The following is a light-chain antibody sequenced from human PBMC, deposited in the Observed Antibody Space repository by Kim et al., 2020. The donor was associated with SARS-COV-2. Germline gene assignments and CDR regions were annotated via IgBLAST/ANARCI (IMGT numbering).Light chain of an antibody. CDR1: KLGDKY. Sequence: VPPVQTASITSSGDKLGDKYACWYQQKPGQSPVLVIYQDSKRPSGIPERFSGSNSGNTANMTISGTQAMDEADYYCQSWDSSTVVFGGGTQLTVL. CDR2: QDS. V-gene: IGLV3-1*01. J-gene: IGLJ2*01. CDR3: QSWDSSTVV.